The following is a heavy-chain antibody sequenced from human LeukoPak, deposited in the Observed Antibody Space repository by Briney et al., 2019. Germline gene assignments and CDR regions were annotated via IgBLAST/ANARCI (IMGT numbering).Heavy chain of an antibody. Sequence: SETLSLTCTVSGGSISSYYLSWIRQPAGKGLEWIGRIYSRGTTYNPSLKDRVTMSADTSRNHVSLTLNSVTAADTPVYYCARDSGTTGEVKFDPWGQGTLVTVSS. CDR1: GGSISSYY. CDR3: ARDSGTTGEVKFDP. V-gene: IGHV4-4*07. D-gene: IGHD3-10*01. CDR2: IYSRGT. J-gene: IGHJ5*02.